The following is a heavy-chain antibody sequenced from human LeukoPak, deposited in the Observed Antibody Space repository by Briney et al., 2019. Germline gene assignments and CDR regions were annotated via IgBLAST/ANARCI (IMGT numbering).Heavy chain of an antibody. Sequence: GGSLRLSCAASGFTFSSYSMNWGRQAPGKGLEWVSSISSSSSYIYYADSVKGRFTISRDNAKNSLYLQMNSLRAEDTAVYYCASVVVTSNPFDYWGQVTLLTVSS. CDR3: ASVVVTSNPFDY. D-gene: IGHD2-21*02. V-gene: IGHV3-21*04. CDR2: ISSSSSYI. J-gene: IGHJ4*02. CDR1: GFTFSSYS.